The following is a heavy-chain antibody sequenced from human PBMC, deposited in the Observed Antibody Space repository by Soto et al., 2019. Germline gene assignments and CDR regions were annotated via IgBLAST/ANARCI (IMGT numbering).Heavy chain of an antibody. CDR3: ASGRGRSFYYGMDV. J-gene: IGHJ6*02. D-gene: IGHD1-26*01. CDR1: RFTFSSYA. CDR2: ISGSGDST. Sequence: EVPLLESGGGLVQPGGSLRLSCAASRFTFSSYAMTWVRQAPGKGLEWVSAISGSGDSTYYAGSVKGRFTISRDNSKNTLYLQMNSLRAEDTAVYYCASGRGRSFYYGMDVWGQGTTVTVSS. V-gene: IGHV3-23*01.